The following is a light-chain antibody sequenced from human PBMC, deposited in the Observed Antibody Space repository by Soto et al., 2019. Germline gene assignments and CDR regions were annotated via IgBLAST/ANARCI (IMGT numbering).Light chain of an antibody. CDR2: SAY. V-gene: IGKV1-39*01. CDR3: QQSYNFPRT. CDR1: QNIDTY. J-gene: IGKJ1*01. Sequence: DIQMTQSPSSLSASVGDRVTITCRASQNIDTYLNWYLQKPGQAPKLLIYSAYSLQIGVSPRFSGDGSGTDFTLTISSLQPEDFATYYCQQSYNFPRTFGQGTTV.